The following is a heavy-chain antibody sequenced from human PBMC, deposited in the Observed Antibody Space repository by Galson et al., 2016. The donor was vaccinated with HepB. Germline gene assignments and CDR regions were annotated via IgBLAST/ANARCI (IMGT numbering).Heavy chain of an antibody. Sequence: SLRLFCAASGFTFSIYSMHWVRQAPGKGLEWVSSITSNGYMYYADSVKGRFTISRDNAKNSLYLQMNSLRVEDTAIYYCTRDPPYTSSWTSDFWGQGTLVTVSS. CDR1: GFTFSIYS. J-gene: IGHJ4*02. D-gene: IGHD6-13*01. CDR2: ITSNGYM. V-gene: IGHV3-21*01. CDR3: TRDPPYTSSWTSDF.